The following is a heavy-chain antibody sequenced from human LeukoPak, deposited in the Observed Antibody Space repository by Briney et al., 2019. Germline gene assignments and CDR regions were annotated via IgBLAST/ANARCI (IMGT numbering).Heavy chain of an antibody. D-gene: IGHD5-12*01. J-gene: IGHJ4*02. CDR3: AKARLPGHGVPPRY. CDR2: ISGSGGST. V-gene: IGHV3-23*01. CDR1: GFTFSSYA. Sequence: GGSLRLSCAASGFTFSSYAMSWVRQAPGKGLEWVSAISGSGGSTYYADSVKGRFTTSRDTSKNTLYLQMNSLRAESTAVYYSAKARLPGHGVPPRYWGQGTLVTVSS.